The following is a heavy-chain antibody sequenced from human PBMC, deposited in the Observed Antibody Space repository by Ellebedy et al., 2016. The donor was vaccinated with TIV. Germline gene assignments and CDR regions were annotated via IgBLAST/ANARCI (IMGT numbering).Heavy chain of an antibody. CDR2: INQGGSET. V-gene: IGHV3-7*01. D-gene: IGHD1-1*01. J-gene: IGHJ4*01. CDR3: ARSPATGTVDY. Sequence: GESLKISXAASGLTFSTYWMSWVRQAPGKGLEWVANINQGGSETYYVDSVKGRFTMSRDNAKNSLYLQLNSLRAEDTAVYYCARSPATGTVDYWGHGTLVTVSS. CDR1: GLTFSTYW.